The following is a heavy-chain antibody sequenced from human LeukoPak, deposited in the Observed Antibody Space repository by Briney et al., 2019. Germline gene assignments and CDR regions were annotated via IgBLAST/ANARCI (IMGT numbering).Heavy chain of an antibody. Sequence: GGSLRLSCAASGFTFSSYWMHWVRQAPGKGLVWVSRIKYDGRSTNYADSVKGRFTISRDNAKNTLYLQMNSLRAEDTAVYYCTRWGAASDAFDIWGQGTMVTVSS. CDR3: TRWGAASDAFDI. CDR2: IKYDGRST. J-gene: IGHJ3*02. CDR1: GFTFSSYW. V-gene: IGHV3-74*01. D-gene: IGHD3-16*01.